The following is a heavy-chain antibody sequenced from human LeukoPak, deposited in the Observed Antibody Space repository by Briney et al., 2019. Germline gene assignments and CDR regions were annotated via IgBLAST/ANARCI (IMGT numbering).Heavy chain of an antibody. CDR3: ARSFYSNYDKWFDP. V-gene: IGHV4-34*01. D-gene: IGHD4-11*01. CDR2: INDGGTT. Sequence: SETLSLTCAVYGASFSGYYWSWIRQPPGKGLECLGEINDGGTTNYNPSLKSRVSISIDRSKNHFYLILTSVTAADTATYYCARSFYSNYDKWFDPWGQGTLVTVSS. J-gene: IGHJ5*02. CDR1: GASFSGYY.